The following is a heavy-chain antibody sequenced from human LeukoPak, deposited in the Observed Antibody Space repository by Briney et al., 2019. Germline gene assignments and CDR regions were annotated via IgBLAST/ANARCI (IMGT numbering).Heavy chain of an antibody. V-gene: IGHV4-38-2*01. CDR1: GYSISSGYY. D-gene: IGHD3-10*01. J-gene: IGHJ3*02. Sequence: PSETLSLTCAVSGYSISSGYYWGWIRQPPGKGLEWIGSIYHSGSTYYNPSLKSRVTISVDTSKNQFSLKLSSVTAAVTAVYYCASGGSGAFDIWGQGTMVTVSS. CDR2: IYHSGST. CDR3: ASGGSGAFDI.